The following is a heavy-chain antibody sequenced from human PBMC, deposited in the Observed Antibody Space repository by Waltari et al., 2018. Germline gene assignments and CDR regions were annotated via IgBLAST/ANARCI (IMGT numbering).Heavy chain of an antibody. CDR3: AKGAWPSGYYLPVD. J-gene: IGHJ4*02. Sequence: EVQLVQSGAEVKKPGESLKISCKGSGYSFTSYWIGWVRQMPGKGLEWMGIIYPVDSDTRYSPSVEGQVTSAANKSISTAYLQWSSLKASDTAMYYCAKGAWPSGYYLPVDWGQGTLVTVSS. V-gene: IGHV5-51*01. CDR1: GYSFTSYW. D-gene: IGHD3-3*01. CDR2: IYPVDSDT.